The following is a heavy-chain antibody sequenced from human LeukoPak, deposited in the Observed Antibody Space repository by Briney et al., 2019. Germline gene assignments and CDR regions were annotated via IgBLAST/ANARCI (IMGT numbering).Heavy chain of an antibody. D-gene: IGHD6-6*01. V-gene: IGHV3-7*01. CDR3: ASLSIAAPFDY. Sequence: GGSLRLSCAASGFTFSTYWMSWVRQAPGKGLEWVANIKQDGSEKYYVDSVKGRFTISRDNAKNSLYLQMNSLRAEDTAVYYCASLSIAAPFDYWGQGTLVTVSS. J-gene: IGHJ4*02. CDR2: IKQDGSEK. CDR1: GFTFSTYW.